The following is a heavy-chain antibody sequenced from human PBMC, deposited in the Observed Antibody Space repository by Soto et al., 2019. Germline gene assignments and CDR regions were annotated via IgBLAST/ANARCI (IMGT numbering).Heavy chain of an antibody. J-gene: IGHJ4*02. CDR2: ISFDGSNK. Sequence: PGGSLRLSCAASGFTFSNYGMHWVRQAPGKGLEWVAVISFDGSNKYYADSVKGRFAISRNNSKNTLYLQMNSLRTEDTAVYYCANLSDLYSYTITRYFDPNFDYWGQGTLVTVSS. D-gene: IGHD6-13*01. V-gene: IGHV3-30*18. CDR3: ANLSDLYSYTITRYFDPNFDY. CDR1: GFTFSNYG.